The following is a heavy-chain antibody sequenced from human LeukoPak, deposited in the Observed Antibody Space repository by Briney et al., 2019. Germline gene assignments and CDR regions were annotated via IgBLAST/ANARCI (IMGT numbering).Heavy chain of an antibody. V-gene: IGHV3-21*01. CDR3: ARTYFDY. J-gene: IGHJ4*02. CDR1: GFTFSSYS. Sequence: GGSLRLFCAASGFTFSSYSMNWVRQAPGKGLEWVSSISSSSSYIYYADSVKGRFTISRDNAKNSLYLQMNGLRAEDTAVYYCARTYFDYWGQGTLVTVSS. CDR2: ISSSSSYI.